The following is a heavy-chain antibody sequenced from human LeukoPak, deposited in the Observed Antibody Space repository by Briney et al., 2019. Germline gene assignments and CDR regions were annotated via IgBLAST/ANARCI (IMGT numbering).Heavy chain of an antibody. CDR3: ARRAAAGGCFDY. D-gene: IGHD6-13*01. CDR2: ISSGGSTI. V-gene: IGHV3-11*01. CDR1: GFTFSDYY. J-gene: IGHJ4*02. Sequence: GGPLRLSCAVSGFTFSDYYMSWIRQAPGKGLEWVSYISSGGSTISHADSVKGRFTISRDNAENSLYLQMNSLRAEDTAVYYCARRAAAGGCFDYWGQGTLVTVSS.